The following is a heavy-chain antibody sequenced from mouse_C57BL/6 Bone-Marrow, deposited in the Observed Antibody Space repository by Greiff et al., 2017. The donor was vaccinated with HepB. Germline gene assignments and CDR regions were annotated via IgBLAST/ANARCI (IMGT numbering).Heavy chain of an antibody. V-gene: IGHV1-19*01. Sequence: EVQLQQSGPVLVKPGASVKMSCKASGYTFTDYYMNWVKQSHGKSLEWIGVINPYNGGTSYNQKFKGKATLTVDKSSSTAYMELNSLTSEDSAVYYCASDPLYGYDVVFDYWGQGTTLTVSS. D-gene: IGHD2-2*01. CDR1: GYTFTDYY. CDR2: INPYNGGT. J-gene: IGHJ2*01. CDR3: ASDPLYGYDVVFDY.